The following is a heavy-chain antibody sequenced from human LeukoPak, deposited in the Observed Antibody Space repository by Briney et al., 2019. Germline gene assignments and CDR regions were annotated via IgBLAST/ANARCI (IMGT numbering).Heavy chain of an antibody. Sequence: SETLSLTCAVYGGSFSGYYWSWIRQPPGKGLEWIGEINHSGSTNYNPSLKSRVTISGDTSKTQFSLKLSSVTAADTAVYYCARLYYYGSGSSDWGQGTLVTVSS. CDR1: GGSFSGYY. D-gene: IGHD3-10*01. J-gene: IGHJ4*02. CDR3: ARLYYYGSGSSD. V-gene: IGHV4-34*01. CDR2: INHSGST.